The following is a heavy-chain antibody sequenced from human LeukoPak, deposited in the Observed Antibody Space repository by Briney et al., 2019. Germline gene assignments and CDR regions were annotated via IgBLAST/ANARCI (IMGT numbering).Heavy chain of an antibody. CDR3: ARDLYDSSGYYSARLYYFDY. J-gene: IGHJ4*02. Sequence: ASVKVSCKASGYTFTSYYMHWVRQAPGQGLEWMGIINPSGGSTSYAQKFQGRVTMTRDTSTSTVYMELSSLRSEGTAVYYCARDLYDSSGYYSARLYYFDYWGQGTLVTVSS. CDR2: INPSGGST. V-gene: IGHV1-46*01. D-gene: IGHD3-22*01. CDR1: GYTFTSYY.